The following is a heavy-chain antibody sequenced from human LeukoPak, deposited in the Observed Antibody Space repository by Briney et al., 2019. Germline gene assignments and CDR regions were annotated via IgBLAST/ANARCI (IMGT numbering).Heavy chain of an antibody. CDR1: GFTFSSYA. Sequence: GGSLRLSCAASGFTFSSYAMHWVRQAPGKGLEWVAVISYDGSNKYYADSVKGRFTISRDNSKNTLYLQMNSLRAGDTAVYYCARGHEQWLPVDPWGQGTLVTVSS. D-gene: IGHD6-19*01. CDR2: ISYDGSNK. V-gene: IGHV3-30*04. J-gene: IGHJ5*02. CDR3: ARGHEQWLPVDP.